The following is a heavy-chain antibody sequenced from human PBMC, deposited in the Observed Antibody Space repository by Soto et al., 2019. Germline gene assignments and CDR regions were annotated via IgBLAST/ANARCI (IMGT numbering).Heavy chain of an antibody. CDR1: GFTFSSYW. CDR2: INSDGSST. V-gene: IGHV3-74*01. D-gene: IGHD6-19*01. J-gene: IGHJ3*02. Sequence: EVQLVESGGGLVQPGGSLRLSCAASGFTFSSYWMHWVRQAPGKGLVWVSRINSDGSSTSYADSVKGRFTISRDNAKNTLYLQMNSLRGEDTAVYDCARDRRSSGWYWSGYAFDIWGQGTMVTVAS. CDR3: ARDRRSSGWYWSGYAFDI.